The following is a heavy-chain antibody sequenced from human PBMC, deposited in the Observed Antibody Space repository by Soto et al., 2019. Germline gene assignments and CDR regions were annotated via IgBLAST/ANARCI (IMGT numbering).Heavy chain of an antibody. D-gene: IGHD2-21*01. J-gene: IGHJ3*02. V-gene: IGHV4-31*03. Sequence: LALTCTVSGGSISSGGYYWSWIRQHPGKGLEWIGYIYYSGSTYYNPSLKSRVTISVDTSKNQFSLKLSSVTAADTAVYYCARVKTYFGDGRLGAFESWGQGTMVTVSS. CDR1: GGSISSGGYY. CDR3: ARVKTYFGDGRLGAFES. CDR2: IYYSGST.